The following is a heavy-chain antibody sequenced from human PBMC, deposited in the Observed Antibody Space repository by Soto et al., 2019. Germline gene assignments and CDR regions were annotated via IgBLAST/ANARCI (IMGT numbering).Heavy chain of an antibody. CDR1: GYTLTELS. J-gene: IGHJ5*02. V-gene: IGHV1-24*01. CDR2: FDPEDGET. D-gene: IGHD5-12*01. CDR3: ATDIATQSYGGYTERATGFDP. Sequence: GASVKVSCKVSGYTLTELSMHWVRQAPGKGLEWMGGFDPEDGETIYAQKFQGRVTMTEDTSTDTAYMELSSLRSEDTAVYYCATDIATQSYGGYTERATGFDPWGQGTRVTVSS.